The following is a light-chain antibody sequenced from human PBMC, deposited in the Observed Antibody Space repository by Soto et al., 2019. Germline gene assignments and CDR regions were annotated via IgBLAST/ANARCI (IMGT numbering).Light chain of an antibody. CDR3: QQYGSSSYT. CDR2: AAS. J-gene: IGKJ2*01. CDR1: QSISSSY. Sequence: IVLTQSPGTLSLSPGERATLSCRASQSISSSYLAWYQQKPGQAPRLLIYAASSRATGIPDRFSGSGSGTDFTLTISRLEPEDFAEYYCQQYGSSSYTFGQGTQLEIK. V-gene: IGKV3-20*01.